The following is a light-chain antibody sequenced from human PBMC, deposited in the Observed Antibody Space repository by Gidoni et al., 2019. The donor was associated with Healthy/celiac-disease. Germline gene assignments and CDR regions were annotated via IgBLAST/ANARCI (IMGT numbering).Light chain of an antibody. J-gene: IGLJ1*01. Sequence: QSALTQPASVSGSPGQSITISCPGTSSDVGGYNYVSWYQQHPGKAPKLMIYEVSNRPSGVSNRFSGSKSGNTASRTISGLQAEDEADYYCSSYTSSSTRVFGTGTKVTVL. CDR2: EVS. CDR1: SSDVGGYNY. CDR3: SSYTSSSTRV. V-gene: IGLV2-14*01.